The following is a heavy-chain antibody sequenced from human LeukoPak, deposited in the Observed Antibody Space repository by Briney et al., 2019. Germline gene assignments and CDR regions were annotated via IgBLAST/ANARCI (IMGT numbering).Heavy chain of an antibody. CDR2: IKQDGSEK. J-gene: IGHJ6*02. CDR3: ARGVPYSSNWQPWQWGSYGIDV. Sequence: GGSLRLSCAASGFTFSIYWMNWVRQAPGKGLEWVANIKQDGSEKYYVDSVKGQFTISRDNAKNSLYLQMNSLRAEDTAAYYCARGVPYSSNWQPWQWGSYGIDVWGQGTTVTVSS. V-gene: IGHV3-7*01. CDR1: GFTFSIYW. D-gene: IGHD6-13*01.